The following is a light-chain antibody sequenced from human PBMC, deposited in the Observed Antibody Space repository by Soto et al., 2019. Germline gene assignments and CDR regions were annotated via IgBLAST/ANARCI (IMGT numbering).Light chain of an antibody. V-gene: IGKV1-5*03. J-gene: IGKJ5*01. Sequence: DIQMTQSPSTLSASVGDRVTVTCRASQSISSWLAWYQQKPGKAPKLLIYKASSLESGVPSRFSGSGSGTEFTLTIRSLQPDDFATYYCQQYNSYPITFGQGTRLEIK. CDR2: KAS. CDR1: QSISSW. CDR3: QQYNSYPIT.